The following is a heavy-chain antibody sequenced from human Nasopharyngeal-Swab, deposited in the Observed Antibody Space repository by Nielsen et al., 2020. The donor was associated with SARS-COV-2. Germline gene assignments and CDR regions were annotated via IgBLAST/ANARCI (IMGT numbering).Heavy chain of an antibody. CDR2: IRSKGNNYAT. V-gene: IGHV3-73*01. CDR3: TRCGGGCYSGRDY. CDR1: GFTFSDSA. Sequence: GVLKISCAASGFTFSDSAIHWVRQASGEGLEWVARIRSKGNNYATAYSASVKGRFIIFRDDPTNTAYLQMNSLKTEDTAMYYCTRCGGGCYSGRDYWGQETLVTVSS. J-gene: IGHJ4*02. D-gene: IGHD2-15*01.